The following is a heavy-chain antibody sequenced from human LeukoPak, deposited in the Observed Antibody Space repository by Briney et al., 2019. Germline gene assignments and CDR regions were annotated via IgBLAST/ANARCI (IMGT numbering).Heavy chain of an antibody. Sequence: SETLSLTCSVSGVYISLSYYYGGWIRQPPGKALGWIGSVYYSGTTSYNPSLKSRVTISVDMSKNHFSLRLSSVTAADTAMYYCARGTLYSGWSYYFDYWGQGSQVTVSS. D-gene: IGHD6-19*01. V-gene: IGHV4-39*07. J-gene: IGHJ4*02. CDR3: ARGTLYSGWSYYFDY. CDR1: GVYISLSYYY. CDR2: VYYSGTT.